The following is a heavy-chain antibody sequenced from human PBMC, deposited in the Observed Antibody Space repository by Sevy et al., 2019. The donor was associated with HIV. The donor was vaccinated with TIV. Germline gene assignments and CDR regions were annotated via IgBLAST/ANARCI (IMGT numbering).Heavy chain of an antibody. Sequence: ASVKVSCKASGYTFTSYHMHWVRQAPGQGLEWMGIINPSGGSTSYAQKFQGRVTMTTDTSTSTVYMELSSLRSEDTAVYYCARGLGYYDSSGYYPFDYWGPGTLDTVSS. CDR1: GYTFTSYH. J-gene: IGHJ4*02. CDR2: INPSGGST. D-gene: IGHD3-22*01. V-gene: IGHV1-46*01. CDR3: ARGLGYYDSSGYYPFDY.